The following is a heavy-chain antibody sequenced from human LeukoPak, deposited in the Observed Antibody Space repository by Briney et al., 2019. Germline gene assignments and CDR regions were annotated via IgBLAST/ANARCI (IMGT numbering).Heavy chain of an antibody. CDR2: IYSGGRA. Sequence: PGGSLRLSCAASGFTAIDTYMSWVRQAPGKLLEWVSFIYSGGRAFYADSVEARFTISRDDSKAMVYLQTNSLRAEDTAIYYCARLPGGRQLNWGQGNLITVSS. CDR3: ARLPGGRQLN. D-gene: IGHD1-1*01. CDR1: GFTAIDTY. J-gene: IGHJ4*02. V-gene: IGHV3-53*01.